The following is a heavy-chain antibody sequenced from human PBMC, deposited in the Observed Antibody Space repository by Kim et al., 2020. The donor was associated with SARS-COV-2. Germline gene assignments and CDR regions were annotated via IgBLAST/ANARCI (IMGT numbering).Heavy chain of an antibody. V-gene: IGHV3-33*01. CDR2: IWYDGSNK. CDR1: GFTFSSYG. CDR3: ARDPAITICGVAKPSGGMDV. Sequence: GGSLRLSCAASGFTFSSYGMHWVRQAPGKGLEWVAVIWYDGSNKYYADSVKGRFTISRDNSKNTLYLQMNSLRAEDTAVYYCARDPAITICGVAKPSGGMDVWGQGATVAVSS. J-gene: IGHJ6*02. D-gene: IGHD3-3*01.